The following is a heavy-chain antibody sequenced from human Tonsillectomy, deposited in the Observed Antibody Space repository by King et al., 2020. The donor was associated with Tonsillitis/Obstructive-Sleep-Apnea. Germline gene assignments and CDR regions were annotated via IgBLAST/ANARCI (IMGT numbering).Heavy chain of an antibody. CDR1: GFTFSGCG. J-gene: IGHJ2*01. V-gene: IGHV3-33*01. Sequence: VQLVESGGGVVQPGRSLRLSCAASGFTFSGCGMHWVRQAPGKGLEWVAVIWYDGSNKYYADSVKGRFTISRDNSKNTLFLQMNSLRAEDTAVYYCARGPGGGYFDLWGRGTLVTVSS. CDR2: IWYDGSNK. CDR3: ARGPGGGYFDL. D-gene: IGHD2-21*01.